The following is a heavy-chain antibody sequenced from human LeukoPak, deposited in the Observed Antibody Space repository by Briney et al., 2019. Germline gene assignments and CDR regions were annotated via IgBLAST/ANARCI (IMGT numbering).Heavy chain of an antibody. CDR1: GGSISSGGYY. CDR3: AREKVRGVRNWFDP. V-gene: IGHV4-30-4*01. CDR2: IYYSGST. Sequence: SQTLSLTCTVSGGSISSGGYYWSWIRQPPGKGLEWIGYIYYSGSTYYNPSLKSRVTISVDTSKNQFSLKLSSVTAADTAVYYCAREKVRGVRNWFDPWGQGTLVTVSS. J-gene: IGHJ5*02. D-gene: IGHD3-10*01.